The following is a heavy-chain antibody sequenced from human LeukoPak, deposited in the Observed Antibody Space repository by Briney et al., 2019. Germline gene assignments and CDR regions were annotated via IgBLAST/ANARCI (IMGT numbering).Heavy chain of an antibody. CDR3: AKVGYSDAFDI. Sequence: GGSLRLSCAASGFTFNSYGMHWVRQAPGKGLEWVTFIWYDGSDKYYADSVKGRFTISRDNSKNTLYLQMNSLRAEDTAVYYCAKVGYSDAFDIWGQGTMVTVSS. D-gene: IGHD3-22*01. J-gene: IGHJ3*02. CDR2: IWYDGSDK. CDR1: GFTFNSYG. V-gene: IGHV3-30*02.